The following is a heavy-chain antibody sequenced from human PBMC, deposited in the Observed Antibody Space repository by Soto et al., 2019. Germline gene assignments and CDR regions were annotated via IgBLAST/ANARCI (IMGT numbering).Heavy chain of an antibody. V-gene: IGHV4-34*01. CDR3: ARGAVGELPSTRHYYFDF. J-gene: IGHJ4*02. D-gene: IGHD3-10*01. CDR2: INHSGST. Sequence: QVQLQQWGAGLLKPSETLSLTCAVYGGSFSGYYWSWIRQPPGKGLEWIGEINHSGSTNYNPSLKSRVTISVDTSKNQFSLKLSSVTAADTAVYYCARGAVGELPSTRHYYFDFWGQGTLVTVSS. CDR1: GGSFSGYY.